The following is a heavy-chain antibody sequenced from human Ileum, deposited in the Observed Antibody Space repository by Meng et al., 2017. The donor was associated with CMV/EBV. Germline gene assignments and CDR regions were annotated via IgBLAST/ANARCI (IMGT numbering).Heavy chain of an antibody. CDR1: GFTFSSYA. D-gene: IGHD3-3*01. V-gene: IGHV3-23*01. J-gene: IGHJ6*02. CDR2: ISGSGGST. Sequence: GESLKISCAASGFTFSSYAMSWVRQAPGKGLEWVSAISGSGGSTYYADSVKGRFTISRDNSKNTLYLQMNSLRAEDTAVYYCARALRSNEGMDVWGQGTTVTVSS. CDR3: ARALRSNEGMDV.